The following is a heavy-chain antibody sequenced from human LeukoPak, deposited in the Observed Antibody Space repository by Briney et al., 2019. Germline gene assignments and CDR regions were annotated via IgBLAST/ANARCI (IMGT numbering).Heavy chain of an antibody. D-gene: IGHD6-25*01. CDR1: GGSFSGYY. J-gene: IGHJ4*02. CDR2: INHSGST. V-gene: IGHV4-34*01. CDR3: ARVERYSSAWYSDN. Sequence: SETLSLTCAVYGGSFSGYYWSWIRQPPGKGLEWIGEINHSGSTNYNPSLKSRVTISVDTSKNQFSLKLSSVTAADTAVYYCARVERYSSAWYSDNWGQGTLVTVSS.